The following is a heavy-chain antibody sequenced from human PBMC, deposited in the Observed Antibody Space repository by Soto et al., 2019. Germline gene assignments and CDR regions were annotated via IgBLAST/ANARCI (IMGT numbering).Heavy chain of an antibody. CDR1: GYTFTSYG. Sequence: ASVKVSCKASGYTFTSYGISWVRQAPGQGLEWMGWISAYNGNTNYAQKVQGRVTMTTDTSTNTAYLDLWTLISDDTAVYYCARSWVTGKGGIDVWGQGTTVTVSS. D-gene: IGHD3-16*01. CDR3: ARSWVTGKGGIDV. J-gene: IGHJ6*02. CDR2: ISAYNGNT. V-gene: IGHV1-18*01.